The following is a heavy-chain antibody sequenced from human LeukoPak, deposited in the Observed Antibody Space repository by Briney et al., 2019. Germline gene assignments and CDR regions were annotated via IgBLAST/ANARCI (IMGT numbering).Heavy chain of an antibody. J-gene: IGHJ4*02. CDR3: ALKVIRPYRKWLAPYYFDY. V-gene: IGHV2-5*02. D-gene: IGHD6-19*01. CDR2: IYWDDDK. Sequence: SGPTLVNPTQTLTLTCTFSGFSLRTSGVGVGWIRQPPGKALEWLALIYWDDDKRYSPSLKSRLTITKDTSKNQVVLTMTNMDPVDTATYYCALKVIRPYRKWLAPYYFDYWGQGTLVTVSS. CDR1: GFSLRTSGVG.